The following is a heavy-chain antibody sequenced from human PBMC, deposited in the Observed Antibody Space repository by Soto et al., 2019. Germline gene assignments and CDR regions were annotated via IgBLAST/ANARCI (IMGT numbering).Heavy chain of an antibody. J-gene: IGHJ6*02. D-gene: IGHD3-9*01. Sequence: GASVKVSCKASGYTFTSYDINWVRQATGQGLEWMGWMNPNSGNTGYAQKFQGRVTMTRNISISTAYMELSSLRSEDTAVYYCARRGLRYSYYYYGMDVWGQGTTVTVSS. CDR2: MNPNSGNT. V-gene: IGHV1-8*01. CDR1: GYTFTSYD. CDR3: ARRGLRYSYYYYGMDV.